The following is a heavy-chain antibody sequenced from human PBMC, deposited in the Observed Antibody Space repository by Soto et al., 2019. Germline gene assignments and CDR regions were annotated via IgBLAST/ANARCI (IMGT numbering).Heavy chain of an antibody. Sequence: QLQLQESGPGLVKPSETLSLTCTVSGGSISSSSYYWGWIRQPPGKGLEWIGSIYYSGSTYYNPSLTSRVTISVDTSKNQFSLKLSSVTAADTAVYYCARQKVVTATPPYFDYWGQGTLVTVSS. CDR2: IYYSGST. J-gene: IGHJ4*02. V-gene: IGHV4-39*01. D-gene: IGHD2-21*02. CDR3: ARQKVVTATPPYFDY. CDR1: GGSISSSSYY.